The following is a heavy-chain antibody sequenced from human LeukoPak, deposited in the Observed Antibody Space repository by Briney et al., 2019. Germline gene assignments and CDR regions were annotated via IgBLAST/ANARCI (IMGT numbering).Heavy chain of an antibody. V-gene: IGHV1-2*02. CDR2: INPNSGAT. CDR3: ARAREYHLPPTDY. D-gene: IGHD2-2*01. Sequence: ASVKVSCKASGYTFTSYGISWVRQAPGQGLEWMGWINPNSGATNYAQKFQGRVTMTRDTSTTTVYMEQSRLRSDGTAVYYCARAREYHLPPTDYWGQGTLVTVSS. CDR1: GYTFTSYG. J-gene: IGHJ4*02.